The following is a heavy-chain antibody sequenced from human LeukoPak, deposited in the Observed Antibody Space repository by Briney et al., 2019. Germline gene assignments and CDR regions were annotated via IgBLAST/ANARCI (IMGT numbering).Heavy chain of an antibody. J-gene: IGHJ4*02. Sequence: GESLKISCKGSGYSFTSYGISWVRQAPGQGLEWMGWISAYNGNTNYAQKLQGRVTMTTDTSTSTAYMELRSLRSDDTAVYYCARGVSGSWFDYWGQGTLVTVSP. V-gene: IGHV1-18*01. CDR1: GYSFTSYG. CDR2: ISAYNGNT. CDR3: ARGVSGSWFDY. D-gene: IGHD1-26*01.